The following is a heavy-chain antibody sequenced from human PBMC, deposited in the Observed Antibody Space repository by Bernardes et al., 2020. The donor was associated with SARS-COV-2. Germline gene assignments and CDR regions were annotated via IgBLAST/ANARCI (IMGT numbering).Heavy chain of an antibody. V-gene: IGHV1-2*04. Sequence: ASVKVSCKASGYTFTGYYMHWVRQAPGQGLEWMGWINPNSGGTNYAQKFQGWVTMTRDTSISTAYMELSRLRSDDTAVYYCARGEYSSSWDATTKNYYYYGMDVWGQGTTVTVSS. CDR1: GYTFTGYY. CDR3: ARGEYSSSWDATTKNYYYYGMDV. J-gene: IGHJ6*02. CDR2: INPNSGGT. D-gene: IGHD6-13*01.